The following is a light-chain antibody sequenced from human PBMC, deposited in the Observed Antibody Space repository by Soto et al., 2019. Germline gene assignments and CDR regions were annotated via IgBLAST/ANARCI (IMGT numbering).Light chain of an antibody. Sequence: QSVLTQPPSASGAPGQSVTIYCTGSSSDVGGYNYVSWYQQHPGKAPKLVIYEVRKRPSWVPDRVAGSKSGNTASLTVSGLQAEVEADCYCSSYTGTNNFGVFGPGTKRTVL. CDR3: SSYTGTNNFGV. CDR1: SSDVGGYNY. V-gene: IGLV2-8*01. CDR2: EVR. J-gene: IGLJ1*01.